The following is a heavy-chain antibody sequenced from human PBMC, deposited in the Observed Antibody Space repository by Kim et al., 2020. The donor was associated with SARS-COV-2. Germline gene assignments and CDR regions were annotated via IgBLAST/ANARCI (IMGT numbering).Heavy chain of an antibody. CDR1: GFTFSSYG. CDR3: AKLLLWFGELRRYYYGMDV. J-gene: IGHJ6*02. Sequence: GGSLRLSCAASGFTFSSYGMHWVRQAPGKGLEWVAVISYDGSNKYYADSVKGRFTISRDNSKNTLYLQMNSLRAEDTAVYYCAKLLLWFGELRRYYYGMDVWGQGTTVTVSS. D-gene: IGHD3-10*01. V-gene: IGHV3-30*18. CDR2: ISYDGSNK.